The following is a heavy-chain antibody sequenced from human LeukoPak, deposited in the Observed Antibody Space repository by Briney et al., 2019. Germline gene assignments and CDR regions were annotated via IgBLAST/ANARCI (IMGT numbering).Heavy chain of an antibody. J-gene: IGHJ3*02. CDR3: ARDGAFDI. CDR2: INSNSGDT. V-gene: IGHV1-2*02. Sequence: ATVRVSCKASGYTFTASHIHWLRQAPGQGLEWMGWINSNSGDTSYAQKYQGRVTMTRDTSINTAYMELNWLRSDDTAVYYCARDGAFDIWGQGTMVTVSS. CDR1: GYTFTASH.